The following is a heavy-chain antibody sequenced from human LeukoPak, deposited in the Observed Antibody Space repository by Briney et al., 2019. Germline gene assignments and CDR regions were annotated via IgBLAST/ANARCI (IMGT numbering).Heavy chain of an antibody. Sequence: GESLKISCKGGGDNFNNYWIVWVRQMPGKGLEWMGVIYLDDSETKYSPSFQGQVTISADKSISTAYLQWSSLKASDTAMYYCARHKGLYSSSWSGYYYYYYMDVWGKGTTVTVSS. D-gene: IGHD6-13*01. V-gene: IGHV5-51*01. CDR2: IYLDDSET. J-gene: IGHJ6*03. CDR1: GDNFNNYW. CDR3: ARHKGLYSSSWSGYYYYYYMDV.